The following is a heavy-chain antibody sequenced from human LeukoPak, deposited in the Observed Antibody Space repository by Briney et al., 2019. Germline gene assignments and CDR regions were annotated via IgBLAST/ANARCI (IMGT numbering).Heavy chain of an antibody. CDR3: ARIHRYCSGGACYVLDN. Sequence: SQTLSLTCAISGDSVTSGIWNWIRQSPSRGLEWLGRTYHWSKWFNDYAVSVESRMTINADTSRNQFSLQLSSVTAADTAVYYCARIHRYCSGGACYVLDNWGQGTLVAVSS. CDR2: TYHWSKWFN. D-gene: IGHD2-15*01. CDR1: GDSVTSGI. J-gene: IGHJ4*02. V-gene: IGHV6-1*01.